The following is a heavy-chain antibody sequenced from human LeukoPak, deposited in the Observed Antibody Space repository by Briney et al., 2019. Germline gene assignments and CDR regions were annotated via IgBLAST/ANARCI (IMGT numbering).Heavy chain of an antibody. Sequence: PGETLSLTRTVSGGSISSYCRSWVRQPPGKWLEWIGYIYYSGGTNYNPSLKSRVTISVDASKNHFSLKLSSVTAADTAVYYCARGGQVRLGYYYYMDVWGKGTTVTVSS. V-gene: IGHV4-59*01. D-gene: IGHD2-2*01. J-gene: IGHJ6*03. CDR2: IYYSGGT. CDR1: GGSISSYC. CDR3: ARGGQVRLGYYYYMDV.